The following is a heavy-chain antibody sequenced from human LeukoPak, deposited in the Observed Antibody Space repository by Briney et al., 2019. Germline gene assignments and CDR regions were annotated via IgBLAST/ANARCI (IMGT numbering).Heavy chain of an antibody. CDR3: AKVRYGVVVITPNYFDY. V-gene: IGHV3-23*01. D-gene: IGHD3-22*01. CDR2: ISGSGGST. J-gene: IGHJ4*02. Sequence: PGGSLRLSCAASGFTFSNYAMSWVRQAPGKGLEWVSVISGSGGSTYYADSVKGRFTISRDNSKNTLHVQMNSLRAEDTAIYYCAKVRYGVVVITPNYFDYWGQGTLVTVSS. CDR1: GFTFSNYA.